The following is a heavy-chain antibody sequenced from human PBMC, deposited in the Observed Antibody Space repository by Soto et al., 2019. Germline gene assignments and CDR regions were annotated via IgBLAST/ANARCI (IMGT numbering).Heavy chain of an antibody. V-gene: IGHV3-30-3*01. J-gene: IGHJ6*02. CDR3: ARMASFYCSGGSCYPTYGMDV. Sequence: QVQLVESGGGVVQPGRSLRLSCAASGFTFSSYAMHWVRQAPGKGQEWVAVISYDGSNKYYADSVKGRFTISRDNSKNTLYLQMSSLRAEDTAVYYCARMASFYCSGGSCYPTYGMDVWGQGTTVTVSS. CDR1: GFTFSSYA. D-gene: IGHD2-15*01. CDR2: ISYDGSNK.